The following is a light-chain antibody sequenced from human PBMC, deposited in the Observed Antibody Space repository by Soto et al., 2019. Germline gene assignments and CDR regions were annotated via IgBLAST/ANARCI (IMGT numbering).Light chain of an antibody. Sequence: QSALTQPASVSGSPGQSIAISCTGTSSDVGAYNYVSWYQQHPGKAPKLIVYNVRNRPSGVSNRFSGSQSGNTASLTISGFQAEDEADYYCSSYTTSSTYVFGTGTKVTVL. CDR3: SSYTTSSTYV. CDR2: NVR. J-gene: IGLJ1*01. V-gene: IGLV2-14*03. CDR1: SSDVGAYNY.